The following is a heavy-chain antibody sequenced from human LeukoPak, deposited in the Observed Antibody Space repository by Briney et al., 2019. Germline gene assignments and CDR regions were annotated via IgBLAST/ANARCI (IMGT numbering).Heavy chain of an antibody. V-gene: IGHV3-48*04. CDR2: ISSSGGST. D-gene: IGHD3-22*01. CDR3: ARDFIHRSGEANY. CDR1: GFTFSIYS. Sequence: GGSLRLSCAASGFTFSIYSMNWVRQAPGKGLEWISYISSSGGSTNYADSVKGRFTISRDNPKNSLYLLMNTLRAEDTAMYYCARDFIHRSGEANYWGQGTLVTVSS. J-gene: IGHJ4*02.